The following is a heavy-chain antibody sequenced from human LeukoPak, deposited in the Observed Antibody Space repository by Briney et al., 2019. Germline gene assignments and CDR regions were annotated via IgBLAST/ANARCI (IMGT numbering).Heavy chain of an antibody. CDR3: AKDIPTVDYVFDS. V-gene: IGHV3-43*02. J-gene: IGHJ4*02. CDR2: IIEEGDIT. D-gene: IGHD4-17*01. Sequence: GGSLRLSCAASGFTFGDISMHWFRQPPGKGREWRSLIIEEGDITYHADSVNGRFTISRDNNENSLYLQMNSLRTEDTALYYCAKDIPTVDYVFDSWGQGTLVIVS. CDR1: GFTFGDIS.